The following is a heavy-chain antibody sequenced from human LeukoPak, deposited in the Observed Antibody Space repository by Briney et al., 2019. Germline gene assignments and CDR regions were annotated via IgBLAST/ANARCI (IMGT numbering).Heavy chain of an antibody. Sequence: GGSLRLSCAASGFNFSSYSMNWLRQAPGKGLEWVSSISTSSNYIYYLDSVKGRFSVSRDNAKNSLYLQMNSLRAEDTAVYYCARDSWVRAVAGRGAFDIWGQGTMVTVSS. V-gene: IGHV3-21*01. D-gene: IGHD6-19*01. CDR2: ISTSSNYI. J-gene: IGHJ3*02. CDR3: ARDSWVRAVAGRGAFDI. CDR1: GFNFSSYS.